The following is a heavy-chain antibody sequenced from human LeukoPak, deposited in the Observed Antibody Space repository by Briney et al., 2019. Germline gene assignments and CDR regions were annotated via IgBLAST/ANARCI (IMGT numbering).Heavy chain of an antibody. D-gene: IGHD2-2*01. Sequence: PSETLSLTCAVHGGSFSGYYWSWIRQPPGKGLEWIGEINHSGSTNYNPSLKSRVTISVDTSKNQFSLKLSSVTAADTAVYYCARETDIVVVPASAGWFDPWGQGTLVTVSS. CDR3: ARETDIVVVPASAGWFDP. J-gene: IGHJ5*02. CDR1: GGSFSGYY. CDR2: INHSGST. V-gene: IGHV4-34*01.